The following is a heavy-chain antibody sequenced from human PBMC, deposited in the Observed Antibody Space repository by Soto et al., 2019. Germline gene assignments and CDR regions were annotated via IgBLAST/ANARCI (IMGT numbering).Heavy chain of an antibody. CDR1: GGTFSSYA. J-gene: IGHJ6*02. D-gene: IGHD6-13*01. CDR2: IIPIFGTA. Sequence: SVKVSCKASGGTFSSYAISWLRQAPGQGLEWMGGIIPIFGTANYAQKFQGRVTITADESTSTAYMELSSLRSEDTAVYYCARGWVSGPYGMDVWGQGTTVTVSS. CDR3: ARGWVSGPYGMDV. V-gene: IGHV1-69*13.